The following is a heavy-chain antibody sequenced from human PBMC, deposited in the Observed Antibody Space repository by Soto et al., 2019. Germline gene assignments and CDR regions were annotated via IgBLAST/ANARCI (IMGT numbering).Heavy chain of an antibody. CDR1: GGSISSGGYY. CDR2: IYYSGST. Sequence: SETLSLTCTVSGGSISSGGYYWSWIRQHPGKGLEWIGYIYYSGSTYYNPSLKSRVTISVDTSKNQFSLKLSSVTAADTAVYYCARGEGYCSSTSWRDCRTGFDYWGQGTLVTVSS. D-gene: IGHD2-2*01. CDR3: ARGEGYCSSTSWRDCRTGFDY. V-gene: IGHV4-31*03. J-gene: IGHJ4*02.